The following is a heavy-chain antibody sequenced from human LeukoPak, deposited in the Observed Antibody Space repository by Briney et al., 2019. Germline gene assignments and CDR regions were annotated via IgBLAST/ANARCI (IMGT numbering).Heavy chain of an antibody. CDR1: GFTFTNYA. V-gene: IGHV3-23*01. J-gene: IGHJ5*02. CDR2: ISSSGGST. Sequence: GGSLRLSCAASGFTFTNYAMRWVRQITGKGLEWVAGISSSGGSTFYADSVKGRFTISRDNSKNTLYLQMNSLRAEDTAVYYCARDLIVVGAWGQGTLVTVSS. CDR3: ARDLIVVGA. D-gene: IGHD3-22*01.